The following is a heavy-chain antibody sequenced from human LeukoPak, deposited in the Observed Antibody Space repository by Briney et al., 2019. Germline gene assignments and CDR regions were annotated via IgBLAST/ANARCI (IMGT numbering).Heavy chain of an antibody. V-gene: IGHV3-53*04. CDR2: IYAGGST. CDR3: ATIRGSSYFDY. CDR1: GVTGSGSY. J-gene: IGHJ4*02. Sequence: PGGSLRLSCAASGVTGSGSYMSWVRQAPGKGLEWVAVIYAGGSTYYADSVKGRFTTSRQNSENTLYLQMNSLRPEDTAVYYCATIRGSSYFDYWGQGALVTVSS. D-gene: IGHD3-3*02.